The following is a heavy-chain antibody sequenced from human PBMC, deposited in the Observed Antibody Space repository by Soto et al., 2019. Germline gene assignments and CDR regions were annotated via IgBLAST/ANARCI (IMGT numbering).Heavy chain of an antibody. J-gene: IGHJ4*02. V-gene: IGHV3-30*18. CDR3: AKDRGGDCPDNSCYFGADY. CDR2: ISDTGSSH. Sequence: LRLSCVGSGFTFSSYGMHWVRQAPGKGLECVAVISDTGSSHYYAASVEGRFTISRENSKNTLSLHMDRLRVEDTAVYHCAKDRGGDCPDNSCYFGADYWGQGTPVTVSS. CDR1: GFTFSSYG. D-gene: IGHD2-2*01.